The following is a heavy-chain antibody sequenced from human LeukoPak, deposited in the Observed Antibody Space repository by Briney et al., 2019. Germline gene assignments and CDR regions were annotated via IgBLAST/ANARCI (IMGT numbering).Heavy chain of an antibody. CDR3: ARDMGTPPFDY. CDR2: ISGSGYNT. J-gene: IGHJ4*02. CDR1: GFSFSNYA. V-gene: IGHV3-23*01. D-gene: IGHD5-18*01. Sequence: GGYLSLSCAASGFSFSNYAMSWVRQAPGKGLEWVSSISGSGYNTYYIDSVKGRFTISRDNSKNTLYLQMNSLRAEDTAVYYCARDMGTPPFDYWGQGTLVTFSS.